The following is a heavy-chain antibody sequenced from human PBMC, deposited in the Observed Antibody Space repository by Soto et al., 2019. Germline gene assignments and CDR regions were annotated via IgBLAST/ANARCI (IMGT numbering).Heavy chain of an antibody. Sequence: GGSLRLSCAASGVTFRNYGMNWVRQAPGKGLEWVSYIGIGSSTKYYADSVKGRFTISRDNAKNSLYLQMNSLRAEDTAVYYCARDQLYYNDISGRPLNAFDVWGQGTMVTVS. CDR1: GVTFRNYG. CDR2: IGIGSSTK. V-gene: IGHV3-48*01. CDR3: ARDQLYYNDISGRPLNAFDV. J-gene: IGHJ3*01. D-gene: IGHD3-22*01.